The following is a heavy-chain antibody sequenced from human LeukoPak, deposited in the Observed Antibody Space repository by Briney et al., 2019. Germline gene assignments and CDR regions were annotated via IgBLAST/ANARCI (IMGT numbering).Heavy chain of an antibody. Sequence: WGSLRPSCAASGFTFSSYAMSWVRQAPGKGLEWVSAISGSGGSTYYADSVKGRFTISRDNSKNTLYLQMNSLRAEDTAVYYCAKVTRQWLPKVEAFDIWGQGTMVTVSS. CDR2: ISGSGGST. J-gene: IGHJ3*02. CDR1: GFTFSSYA. CDR3: AKVTRQWLPKVEAFDI. V-gene: IGHV3-23*01. D-gene: IGHD6-19*01.